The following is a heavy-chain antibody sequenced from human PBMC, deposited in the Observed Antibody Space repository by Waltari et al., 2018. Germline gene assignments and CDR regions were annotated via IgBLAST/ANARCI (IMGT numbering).Heavy chain of an antibody. CDR1: GGSISSGGYY. CDR3: AREYHDIVVVVATNDAFDI. CDR2: IYHSGST. J-gene: IGHJ3*02. V-gene: IGHV4-31*03. Sequence: QVQLQESGPGLVKPSQTLSLTCTVSGGSISSGGYYWSWIRQHPGKGLEWIGYIYHSGSTYYNPALKSRVTIAVDRSKNHFSLKLSSVTAADTAVYYCAREYHDIVVVVATNDAFDIWGQGTMVTVSS. D-gene: IGHD2-15*01.